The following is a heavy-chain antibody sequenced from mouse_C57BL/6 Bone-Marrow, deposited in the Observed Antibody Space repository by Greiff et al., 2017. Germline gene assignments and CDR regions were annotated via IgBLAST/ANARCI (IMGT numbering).Heavy chain of an antibody. CDR1: GYTFTSYG. D-gene: IGHD1-1*01. CDR3: ARTVYYYGSSPWFAY. Sequence: LQESGAELARPGASVKLSCKASGYTFTSYGISWVKQRTGQGLEWIGEIYPRSGNTYYNEKFKGKATLTADKSSSTAYMELRSLTSEDSAVYFCARTVYYYGSSPWFAYWGQGTLVTVSA. V-gene: IGHV1-81*01. J-gene: IGHJ3*01. CDR2: IYPRSGNT.